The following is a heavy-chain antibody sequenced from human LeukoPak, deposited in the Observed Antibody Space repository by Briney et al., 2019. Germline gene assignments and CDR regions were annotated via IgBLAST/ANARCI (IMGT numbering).Heavy chain of an antibody. D-gene: IGHD3-22*01. Sequence: GESLKTSCKGSGYIFTSYWNGWVRHMPGEGLEWVGIIYPGDSDTRYSPSFQGQVTISADKSISTAYLQWSSLKASNTAMYYCARQGSGSQYFDYWGQGTLVTVSS. CDR1: GYIFTSYW. J-gene: IGHJ4*02. CDR3: ARQGSGSQYFDY. V-gene: IGHV5-51*01. CDR2: IYPGDSDT.